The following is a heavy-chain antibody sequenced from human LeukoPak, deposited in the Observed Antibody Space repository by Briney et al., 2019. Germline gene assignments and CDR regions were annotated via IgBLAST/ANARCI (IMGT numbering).Heavy chain of an antibody. V-gene: IGHV3-23*01. D-gene: IGHD1-14*01. Sequence: GGSLRLSCAASGFTFSDHAMSWVRQAPGKGLEWVSSITGSGGRTYYVDSVKGRFTTSRDNSKNTLYLEMNSLRADETAVYFCASRPRADIGPLDYWGQGTLVTVSS. CDR2: ITGSGGRT. CDR3: ASRPRADIGPLDY. J-gene: IGHJ4*02. CDR1: GFTFSDHA.